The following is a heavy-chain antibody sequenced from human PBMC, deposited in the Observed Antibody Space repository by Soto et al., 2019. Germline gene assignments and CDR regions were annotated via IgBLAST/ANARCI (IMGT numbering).Heavy chain of an antibody. V-gene: IGHV3-53*01. CDR1: GLTVSGKKY. CDR2: LYDVDGT. J-gene: IGHJ3*02. CDR3: AICRLQEHAYAI. D-gene: IGHD2-21*02. Sequence: DVQLVESGGGLIQPGGSLRLSCAAFGLTVSGKKYLAWVRQAPGKGLEWLSGLYDVDGTYYADSVKGRFTVSRDSSKSVVYLQLNSLRPDDTAVNFCAICRLQEHAYAIWGLGTTVTVSS.